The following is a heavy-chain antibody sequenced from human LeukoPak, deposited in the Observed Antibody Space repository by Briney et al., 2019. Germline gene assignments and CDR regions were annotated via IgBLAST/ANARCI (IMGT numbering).Heavy chain of an antibody. D-gene: IGHD6-13*01. V-gene: IGHV1-69*04. J-gene: IGHJ6*02. CDR2: IIPILGIA. Sequence: ASVKVSCKASGGTFSSYAISWVRQAPGQGLEWMGRIIPILGIANYAQKFQGRDTITADKSTSTAYMELSSLRSEDTAVYYCARDRGIAAAGAHYYYYGMDVWGQGTTVTVSS. CDR1: GGTFSSYA. CDR3: ARDRGIAAAGAHYYYYGMDV.